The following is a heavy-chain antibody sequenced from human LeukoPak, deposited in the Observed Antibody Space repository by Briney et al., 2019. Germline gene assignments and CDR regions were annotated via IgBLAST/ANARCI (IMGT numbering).Heavy chain of an antibody. J-gene: IGHJ4*02. CDR1: GLIFSGQW. CDR2: IKYDGSEK. CDR3: AFNNNFKY. Sequence: GGSLRLSCTASGLIFSGQWMNWVRQSPGQGLEWVANIKYDGSEKYYVDSVKGRFTISREDAKNSLSLQMDSVRPEDTAVYYCAFNNNFKYWGQGTLVIVSS. V-gene: IGHV3-7*01. D-gene: IGHD1/OR15-1a*01.